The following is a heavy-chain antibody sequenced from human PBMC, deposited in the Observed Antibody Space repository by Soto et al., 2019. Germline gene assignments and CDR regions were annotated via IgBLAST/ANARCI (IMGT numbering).Heavy chain of an antibody. D-gene: IGHD1-26*01. CDR3: ARDGAIVGATEIFDY. J-gene: IGHJ4*02. CDR2: INPNSGGT. V-gene: IGHV1-2*02. Sequence: QVQLVQSGAEVKKPGASVKVSCKASGYTFTGYYMHWVRQAPGQGLEWMGWINPNSGGTNYAQKIQVRVTMTRDTSISTAYMELSRLRSDDTAEYYCARDGAIVGATEIFDYWGQGTLGTVSS. CDR1: GYTFTGYY.